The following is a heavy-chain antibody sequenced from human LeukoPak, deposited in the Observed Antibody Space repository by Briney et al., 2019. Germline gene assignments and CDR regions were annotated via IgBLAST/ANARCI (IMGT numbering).Heavy chain of an antibody. Sequence: SETLSLTCSVSGGSISSYYWGWIRQPPGKGLEWIGSIYYSGSTYYNPSLKSRVTISVDTSKNQFSLKLSSVTAADTAVYYCAGLLTTGSFDYWGQGTLVTVSS. CDR1: GGSISSYY. V-gene: IGHV4-39*01. J-gene: IGHJ4*02. D-gene: IGHD4-17*01. CDR3: AGLLTTGSFDY. CDR2: IYYSGST.